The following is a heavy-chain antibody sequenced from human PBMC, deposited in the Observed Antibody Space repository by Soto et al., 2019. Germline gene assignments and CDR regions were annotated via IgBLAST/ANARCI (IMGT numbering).Heavy chain of an antibody. V-gene: IGHV1-69*13. Sequence: SVKVSCKASGGTFSSYAISWVRQAPGQGLEWMGGIIPIFGTANYAQKFQGRVTITADESTSTAYMELSSQRSEDTAVYYCAREPLNYYDSSGYYSRYFQHWGQGTLVTVSS. CDR2: IIPIFGTA. CDR3: AREPLNYYDSSGYYSRYFQH. J-gene: IGHJ1*01. CDR1: GGTFSSYA. D-gene: IGHD3-22*01.